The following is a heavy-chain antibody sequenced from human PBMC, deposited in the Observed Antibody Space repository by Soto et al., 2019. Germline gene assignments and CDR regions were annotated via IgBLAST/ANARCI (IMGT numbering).Heavy chain of an antibody. V-gene: IGHV1-3*01. Sequence: ASVKVSCKASGYTFTSYAIHWVRQAPGQRLEWMGWINAGNGNTKYSQSFQGRVTFARDTSANTVYMELSSLRSEDTAVYYCARRLCGDYTFFDYWGQGTLVTVSS. D-gene: IGHD4-17*01. CDR3: ARRLCGDYTFFDY. CDR2: INAGNGNT. CDR1: GYTFTSYA. J-gene: IGHJ4*02.